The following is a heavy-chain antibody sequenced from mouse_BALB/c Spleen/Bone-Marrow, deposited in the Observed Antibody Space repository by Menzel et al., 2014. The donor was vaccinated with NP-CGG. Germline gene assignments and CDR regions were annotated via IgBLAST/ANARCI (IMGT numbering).Heavy chain of an antibody. CDR2: ISTYYGDA. V-gene: IGHV1-67*01. J-gene: IGHJ4*01. CDR3: ERRGSMDY. CDR1: GYTFTDYS. Sequence: QVQLQQSGAELVRPGVSVKISCKGSGYTFTDYSIHWVRQSHAKSLEWVGVISTYYGDANYNQKFKGKATMTVDKSSSTTYMELARLTSEDSAIYYCERRGSMDYWGQGTSVTVSS.